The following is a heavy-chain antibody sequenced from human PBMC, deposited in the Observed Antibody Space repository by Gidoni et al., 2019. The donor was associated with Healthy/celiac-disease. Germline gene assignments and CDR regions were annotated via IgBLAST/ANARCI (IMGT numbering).Heavy chain of an antibody. D-gene: IGHD2-2*01. J-gene: IGHJ4*02. CDR3: ARDPDIVVVPAASHFDY. Sequence: EVQLVESGGGLVKPGGSLRLSCAASGFTFSSYSMNWVRQAPGKGLEWGSSISSSSSYIYYADSVKGRFTISRDNAKNSLYLQMNSLRAEDTAVYYCARDPDIVVVPAASHFDYWGQGTLVTVSS. CDR2: ISSSSSYI. V-gene: IGHV3-21*01. CDR1: GFTFSSYS.